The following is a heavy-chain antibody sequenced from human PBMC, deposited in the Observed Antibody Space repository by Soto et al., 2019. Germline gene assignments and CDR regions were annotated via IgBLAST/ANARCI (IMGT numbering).Heavy chain of an antibody. D-gene: IGHD3-22*01. V-gene: IGHV3-7*04. CDR1: GFTFSRYW. Sequence: GGSLRLSCAASGFTFSRYWMSWVRQAPGKGLEWVANIKQDGSEKWYVDSVKGRFTISRDNAKNSLYLQMISLRAEDTAVYYCARGDYYDTSGPFSDAFDIWGQGTMVTVSS. CDR3: ARGDYYDTSGPFSDAFDI. CDR2: IKQDGSEK. J-gene: IGHJ3*02.